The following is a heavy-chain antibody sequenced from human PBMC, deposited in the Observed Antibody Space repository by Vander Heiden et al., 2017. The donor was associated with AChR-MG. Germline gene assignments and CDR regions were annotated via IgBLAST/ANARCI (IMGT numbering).Heavy chain of an antibody. D-gene: IGHD2-15*01. V-gene: IGHV3-30-3*01. CDR1: GVTFSRYA. CDR3: ARGGYCSGGSCYSVYYYYYMDV. J-gene: IGHJ6*03. CDR2: ISYDGSNK. Sequence: QVQLVQSGGGVVPPGRSLRLSCAASGVTFSRYARHRVRQAPGKGLEWVAVISYDGSNKYYADSVKGRFTISRDNSKNTLYLQMNSLRAEDTAVYYCARGGYCSGGSCYSVYYYYYMDVWGKGTTVTVSS.